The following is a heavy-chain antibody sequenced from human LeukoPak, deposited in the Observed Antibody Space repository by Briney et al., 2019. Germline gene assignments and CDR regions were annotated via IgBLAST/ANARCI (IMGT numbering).Heavy chain of an antibody. J-gene: IGHJ6*02. CDR2: IWYDGSNK. CDR3: ARDAGLVGANRDYYGMDV. D-gene: IGHD1-26*01. V-gene: IGHV3-33*01. CDR1: GFTFSSYG. Sequence: GGSLRLSCAASGFTFSSYGMHWVRQAPGKGLEWVAVIWYDGSNKYYADSVKGRFTISRDDAKKSLYLQMNSLRAEDTAVYYCARDAGLVGANRDYYGMDVWGHGTTVIVSS.